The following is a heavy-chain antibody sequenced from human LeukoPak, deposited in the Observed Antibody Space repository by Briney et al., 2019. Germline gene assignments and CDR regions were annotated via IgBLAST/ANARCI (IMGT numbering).Heavy chain of an antibody. Sequence: PSETLSLTCTVSGGSISSYYWSWLRQPAGKGLEWIGRIYTSGSTNYNPSLKSRVTMSVDTYKNQFSLKLSSVTAADTAVYYCARDISYYDSSGYYAGGAFDIWGQGTMVTVSS. V-gene: IGHV4-4*07. J-gene: IGHJ3*02. CDR3: ARDISYYDSSGYYAGGAFDI. CDR1: GGSISSYY. CDR2: IYTSGST. D-gene: IGHD3-22*01.